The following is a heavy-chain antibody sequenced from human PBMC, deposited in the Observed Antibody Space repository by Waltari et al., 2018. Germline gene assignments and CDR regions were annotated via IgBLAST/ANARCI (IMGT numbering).Heavy chain of an antibody. J-gene: IGHJ4*02. CDR3: AREGGYNYPFDY. CDR1: GFTFSSYT. Sequence: EVQVVESGGGLVQPGGSLRLSCAASGFTFSSYTMAWVRQAAGKGLEWVSYISSSVGTIRFADSVKGRFTISRDNAKKSLYLQMNSLRAEDTAVYFCAREGGYNYPFDYWGQGTLVTVSS. V-gene: IGHV3-48*01. CDR2: ISSSVGTI. D-gene: IGHD5-12*01.